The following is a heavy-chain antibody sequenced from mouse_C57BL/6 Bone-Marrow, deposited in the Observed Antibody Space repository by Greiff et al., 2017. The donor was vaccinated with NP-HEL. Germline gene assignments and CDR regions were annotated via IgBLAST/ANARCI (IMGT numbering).Heavy chain of an antibody. CDR2: IYPGDGDT. D-gene: IGHD2-1*01. CDR3: ARCIYYGNPFAY. CDR1: GYAFSSSW. V-gene: IGHV1-82*01. J-gene: IGHJ3*01. Sequence: VQLQQSGPELVKPGASVKISCKASGYAFSSSWMNWVKQRPGKGLEWIGRIYPGDGDTNYNGKFKGKATLTADKSSSTAYMQLSSLTSEDSAVYFCARCIYYGNPFAYWGQGTLVTVSA.